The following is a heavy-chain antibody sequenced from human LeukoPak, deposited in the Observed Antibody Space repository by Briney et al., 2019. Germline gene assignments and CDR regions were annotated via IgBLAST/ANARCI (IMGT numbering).Heavy chain of an antibody. CDR2: INHSGST. D-gene: IGHD2-8*01. V-gene: IGHV4-34*01. CDR3: ARGIVLMVYATFDY. J-gene: IGHJ4*02. CDR1: GGSFSGYY. Sequence: SETLSLTCAVYGGSFSGYYWTWIRQAPGKGLEWIGEINHSGSTNYNPSLKRRVTISVDTSKNQFSLELSSVTAADTAVYYCARGIVLMVYATFDYWGQGTLVTVSS.